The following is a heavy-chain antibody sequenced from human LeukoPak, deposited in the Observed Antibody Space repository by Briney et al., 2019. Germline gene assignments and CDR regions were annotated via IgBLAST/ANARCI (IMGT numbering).Heavy chain of an antibody. Sequence: SETLSLTCTVSGGSISSYFWSWIRQPPGKGLEWIGFVYFSGRTSYNPSLKSRVSISLDTSKNQISLKVSSLTAADTAVYYCARVHSDGPPDAMDVWGQGTTVTVSS. CDR3: ARVHSDGPPDAMDV. J-gene: IGHJ6*02. CDR1: GGSISSYF. D-gene: IGHD2-21*01. V-gene: IGHV4-59*01. CDR2: VYFSGRT.